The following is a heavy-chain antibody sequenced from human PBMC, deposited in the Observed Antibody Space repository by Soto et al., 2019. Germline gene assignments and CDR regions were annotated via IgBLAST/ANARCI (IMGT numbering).Heavy chain of an antibody. Sequence: GGSLRLSCAASGFTFDDYAMHWVRQAPGKGLEWVSGISWNSGSIGYADSVKGRFTISRDNAKNSLYLQMNSLRAEDTALYYCAKGVGYYDFWSGYDAFDIWGQGTMVTVSS. CDR3: AKGVGYYDFWSGYDAFDI. CDR1: GFTFDDYA. J-gene: IGHJ3*02. CDR2: ISWNSGSI. V-gene: IGHV3-9*01. D-gene: IGHD3-3*01.